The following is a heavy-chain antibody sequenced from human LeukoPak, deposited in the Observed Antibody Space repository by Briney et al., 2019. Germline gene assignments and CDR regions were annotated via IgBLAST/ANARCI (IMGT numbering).Heavy chain of an antibody. D-gene: IGHD3-10*01. J-gene: IGHJ4*02. CDR3: ARGRVTMVRGVGLGY. CDR2: INHSGST. V-gene: IGHV4-34*01. CDR1: GGSFSGYY. Sequence: SETLPLTCPVYGGSFSGYYWSWIRQPPGKGLEWIGEINHSGSTNYNPSLKSRVTISVDSSKNQFSLKLSSLTAADTAVYYCARGRVTMVRGVGLGYWGQGTLVTVSS.